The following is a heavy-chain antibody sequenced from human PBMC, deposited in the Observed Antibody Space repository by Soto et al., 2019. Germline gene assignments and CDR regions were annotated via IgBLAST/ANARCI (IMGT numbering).Heavy chain of an antibody. D-gene: IGHD1-26*01. CDR1: GFTFDGYA. V-gene: IGHV3-9*01. Sequence: DVQLVESGGGLVQPGRSLRLSCAASGFTFDGYAMHWVRQAPGKGLEWVSGISWNSGSIGYADSVKGRFTISRDNAKNSLYLQMNSLRAEDTALYYCAKDLRAVIGTYFDYWGQGTLVTVSS. CDR3: AKDLRAVIGTYFDY. CDR2: ISWNSGSI. J-gene: IGHJ4*02.